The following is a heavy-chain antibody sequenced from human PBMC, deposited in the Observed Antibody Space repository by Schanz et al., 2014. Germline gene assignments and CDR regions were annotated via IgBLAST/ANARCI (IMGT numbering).Heavy chain of an antibody. CDR2: IYYSGST. V-gene: IGHV4-39*07. CDR3: ARLEYTSGWQGFDY. CDR1: GGSISSSTYY. J-gene: IGHJ4*02. Sequence: QLQLQESGPRLVKPSETLSLTCTVFGGSISSSTYYWGWIRQPPGKGLEWIGSIYYSGSTNYNPSLRKRVPVSGKNPTNQSPLRLPAVTAADTAVYYCARLEYTSGWQGFDYWGQGILVTVSP. D-gene: IGHD1-1*01.